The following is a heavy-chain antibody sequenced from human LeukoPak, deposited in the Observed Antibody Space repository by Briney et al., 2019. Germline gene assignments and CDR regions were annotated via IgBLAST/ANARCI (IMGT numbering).Heavy chain of an antibody. Sequence: GGSLRLSCTTSGFTFGDYAMSWVRQAPGKGLEWVGFIRSKTYGGTTEYAASVKGRFTISRDDFKIIAYLQINSLKTEDTAVYYCTRGIPGVWGQGTLVTVSS. V-gene: IGHV3-49*04. D-gene: IGHD3-3*01. J-gene: IGHJ4*02. CDR2: IRSKTYGGTT. CDR3: TRGIPGV. CDR1: GFTFGDYA.